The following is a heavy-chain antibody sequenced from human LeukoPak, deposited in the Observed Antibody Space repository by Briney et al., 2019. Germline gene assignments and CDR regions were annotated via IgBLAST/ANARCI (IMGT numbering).Heavy chain of an antibody. CDR1: GFTFSSYA. J-gene: IGHJ1*01. CDR3: AKPAPSSSWLAPPGPTSEKYFQH. Sequence: PGGSLRLSCAASGFTFSSYAMSWVRQAPGKGLEWVSAISGSGGSTYYADSVKGRFTISRDNSKNTLYLQMNSLRAEDTAVYYCAKPAPSSSWLAPPGPTSEKYFQHWGQGTLVTVSS. V-gene: IGHV3-23*01. D-gene: IGHD6-13*01. CDR2: ISGSGGST.